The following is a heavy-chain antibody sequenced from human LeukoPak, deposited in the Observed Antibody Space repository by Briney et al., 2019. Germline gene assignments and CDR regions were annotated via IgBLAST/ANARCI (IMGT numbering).Heavy chain of an antibody. D-gene: IGHD6-19*01. CDR2: IGSVTTYI. CDR3: ARAIAVAGPYYFDY. Sequence: PGGSLRLSCAASGFTFSDYTMNCVRQAPGKGLEWVSSIGSVTTYIYYADSVKGRFTISRDNAKNSLSLQMNSLRAEDTAVYYCARAIAVAGPYYFDYWGQGTLVTVSS. V-gene: IGHV3-21*01. CDR1: GFTFSDYT. J-gene: IGHJ4*02.